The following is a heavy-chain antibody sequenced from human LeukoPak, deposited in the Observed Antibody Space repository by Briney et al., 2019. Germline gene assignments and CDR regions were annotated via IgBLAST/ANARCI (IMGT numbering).Heavy chain of an antibody. CDR2: IFTSGTT. Sequence: SETLSLTCSVSGGSISSYYWMWIRQPAGKGLEWIGRIFTSGTTNYNPSLKSRVTMSVDMSKNQFSLKLSSVTAADTAVYYCARYYYDTSGYWLDPWGQGTLVTVPS. J-gene: IGHJ5*02. CDR1: GGSISSYY. CDR3: ARYYYDTSGYWLDP. V-gene: IGHV4-4*07. D-gene: IGHD3-22*01.